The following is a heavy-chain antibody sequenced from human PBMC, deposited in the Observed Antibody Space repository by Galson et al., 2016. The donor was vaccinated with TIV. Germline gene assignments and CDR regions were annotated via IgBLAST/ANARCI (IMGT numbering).Heavy chain of an antibody. CDR3: ARGRYLRTHYYGSGRDFDY. Sequence: LSLTCAVYGGSFSNYYWNWIRRSPGKGLEWIGEINDSGSTKYNPSLKSPVSISVDTSKNQFSLRLTSVNAADTAVYYCARGRYLRTHYYGSGRDFDYWAQGTLVTVSS. J-gene: IGHJ4*02. CDR2: INDSGST. V-gene: IGHV4-34*01. D-gene: IGHD3-10*01. CDR1: GGSFSNYY.